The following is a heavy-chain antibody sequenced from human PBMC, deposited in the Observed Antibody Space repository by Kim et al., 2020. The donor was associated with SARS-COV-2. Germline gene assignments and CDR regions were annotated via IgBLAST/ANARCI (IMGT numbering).Heavy chain of an antibody. CDR1: GGSFSGYY. CDR2: INHSGST. J-gene: IGHJ4*02. D-gene: IGHD2-21*02. V-gene: IGHV4-34*01. CDR3: ARGGGRRVTAIRFDY. Sequence: SETLSLTCAVYGGSFSGYYWSWIRQPPGKGLEWIGEINHSGSTNYNPSLKSRVTISVDTSKNQFSLKLSSVTAADTAVYYCARGGGRRVTAIRFDYWGQG.